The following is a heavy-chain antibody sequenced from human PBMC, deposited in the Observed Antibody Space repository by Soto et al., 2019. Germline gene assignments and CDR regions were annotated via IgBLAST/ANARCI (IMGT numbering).Heavy chain of an antibody. Sequence: QVQLQESGPGLVKPSETLSLTCTVSGGSISSYYWSWIRQPPGKGLEGIGYISYSGSTNYNPSLKSRVTISVDTSQNQFSLKLSSVTAADTAVYYCARFYGLDAFDFWGQGTMVTVSS. D-gene: IGHD4-17*01. CDR2: ISYSGST. CDR3: ARFYGLDAFDF. V-gene: IGHV4-59*08. J-gene: IGHJ3*01. CDR1: GGSISSYY.